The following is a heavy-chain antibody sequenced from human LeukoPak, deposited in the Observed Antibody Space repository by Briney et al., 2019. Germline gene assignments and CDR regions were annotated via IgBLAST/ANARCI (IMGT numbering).Heavy chain of an antibody. CDR3: ARDGLIIAVADYSNWFDP. CDR2: INTNTGNP. Sequence: GASVKVSCKASGYTFTSYGISWVRQAPGQGLEWMGWINTNTGNPTYAQGFTGRFVFSLDTSVSTAYLQISSLKAEDTAVYYCARDGLIIAVADYSNWFDPWGQGTLVTVSS. J-gene: IGHJ5*02. D-gene: IGHD6-19*01. V-gene: IGHV7-4-1*02. CDR1: GYTFTSYG.